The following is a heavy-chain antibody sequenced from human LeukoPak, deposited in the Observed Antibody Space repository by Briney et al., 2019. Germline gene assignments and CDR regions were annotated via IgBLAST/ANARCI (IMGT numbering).Heavy chain of an antibody. CDR1: GFTFSGHN. V-gene: IGHV3-48*01. D-gene: IGHD3-10*01. CDR3: ASMLWFGDPIDY. CDR2: VSISSGTI. J-gene: IGHJ4*02. Sequence: GGSLRLSCAASGFTFSGHNMNWVRQAPGKGLEWISFVSISSGTIYYADSVKGRFTISRDNSKNTLYLQMNSLRAEDTAVYYCASMLWFGDPIDYWGQGTLVTVSS.